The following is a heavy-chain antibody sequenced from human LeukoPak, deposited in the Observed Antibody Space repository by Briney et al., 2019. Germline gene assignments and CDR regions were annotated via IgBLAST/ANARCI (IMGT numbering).Heavy chain of an antibody. J-gene: IGHJ4*02. CDR3: ARDQGCSSTSCSIDY. CDR2: INPSGGST. D-gene: IGHD2-2*01. Sequence: GASVKVSGKASGYTFTSYYMHWVRQAPGQGLEWMGIINPSGGSTNYAQKFQGRVTMTRDMSTSTVYMELSSLRSEDTAVYYCARDQGCSSTSCSIDYWGQGTLVTVSS. CDR1: GYTFTSYY. V-gene: IGHV1-46*01.